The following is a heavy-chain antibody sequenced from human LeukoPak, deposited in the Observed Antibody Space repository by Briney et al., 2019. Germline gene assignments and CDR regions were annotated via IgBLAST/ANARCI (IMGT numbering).Heavy chain of an antibody. CDR1: GFTFSSYD. J-gene: IGHJ4*02. D-gene: IGHD3-9*01. Sequence: GGSLRLSCAASGFTFSSYDMTWVRQAPGKGLEWVSAISGNGDTTYYVDSVKGRFTVSRDNSKNTLYLQMNSLRAEDTAVYYCAKILTDFDYWGQGTLVTVSS. CDR3: AKILTDFDY. CDR2: ISGNGDTT. V-gene: IGHV3-23*01.